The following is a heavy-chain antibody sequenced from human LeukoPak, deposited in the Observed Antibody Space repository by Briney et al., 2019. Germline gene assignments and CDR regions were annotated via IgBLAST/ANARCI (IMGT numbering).Heavy chain of an antibody. CDR1: GFTFSNYA. V-gene: IGHV3-23*01. CDR2: ISGSGGTT. Sequence: PGGSLRLSCAGSGFTFSNYAMSWVRQAPGKGLEWVSGISGSGGTTYYADSVKGRFTISRDNSKNTLSLQMISLRAEDTAVYYCATHCSSTSCYAYWGQGTLVTVSS. D-gene: IGHD2-2*01. CDR3: ATHCSSTSCYAY. J-gene: IGHJ4*02.